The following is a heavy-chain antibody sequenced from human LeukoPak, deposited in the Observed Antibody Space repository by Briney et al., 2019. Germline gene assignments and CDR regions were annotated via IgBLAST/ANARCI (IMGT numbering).Heavy chain of an antibody. CDR2: INLGDSDT. CDR1: GHRFTNHW. J-gene: IGHJ3*02. CDR3: VRQNRWTLFDI. V-gene: IGHV5-51*01. D-gene: IGHD1-14*01. Sequence: LGESLKISCKGSGHRFTNHWIGWVRQMPGKGLEWMGIINLGDSDTKYSPSFQGQVTISLDKSISTAYLQWRSLKASDTAMYYWVRQNRWTLFDIWGQGTMVSVSS.